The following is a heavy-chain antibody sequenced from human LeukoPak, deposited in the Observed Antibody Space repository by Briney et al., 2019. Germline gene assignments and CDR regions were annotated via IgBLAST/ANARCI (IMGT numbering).Heavy chain of an antibody. CDR1: GFTFSSYW. Sequence: GGSLGLSCAASGFTFSSYWMSWVRQAPGKGLEWVANIKQDGSEKYYVDSVKGRFTISRDNAKNSLYLQMNSLRAEDTAVYYCARTSDGYSSSWYYFDYWGQGTLVTVSS. D-gene: IGHD6-13*01. CDR2: IKQDGSEK. V-gene: IGHV3-7*01. CDR3: ARTSDGYSSSWYYFDY. J-gene: IGHJ4*02.